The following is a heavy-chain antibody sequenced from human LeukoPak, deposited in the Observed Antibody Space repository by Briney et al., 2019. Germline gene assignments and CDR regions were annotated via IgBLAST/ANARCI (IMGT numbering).Heavy chain of an antibody. CDR1: PRSLSRYC. CDR2: IYYSGRT. V-gene: IGHV4-59*08. J-gene: IGHJ3*01. D-gene: IGHD5-18*01. Sequence: PPQTLSLTSFAYPRSLSRYCWSWVRQPQGKGREWIVQIYYSGRTEYSPSIKSRFSISVATSENQVSLKVTSVSAADTAVYYCASLQNLGFDYGYDDAFDVWGQGTMVTVSS. CDR3: ASLQNLGFDYGYDDAFDV.